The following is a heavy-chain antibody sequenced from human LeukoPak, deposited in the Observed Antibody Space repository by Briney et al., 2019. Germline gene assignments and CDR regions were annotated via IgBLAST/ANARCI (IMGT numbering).Heavy chain of an antibody. Sequence: GGSLRLSCATSGLTFKNYGMHWVRQAPGKGLEWVAFVRYHGSDQYYTDSVKGRFTISRDNSKDTLYLQMNSLRAEDTAVYYCARDLVEASTRYFDLWGRGTLVAVSS. CDR1: GLTFKNYG. J-gene: IGHJ2*01. CDR2: VRYHGSDQ. CDR3: ARDLVEASTRYFDL. D-gene: IGHD5-24*01. V-gene: IGHV3-30*02.